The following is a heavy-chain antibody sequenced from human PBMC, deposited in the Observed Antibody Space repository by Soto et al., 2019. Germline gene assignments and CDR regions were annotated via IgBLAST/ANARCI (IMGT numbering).Heavy chain of an antibody. CDR3: AREWLSEYYFDY. CDR2: IYSGGST. J-gene: IGHJ4*02. CDR1: GFTVSSNY. Sequence: PGGSLRLSCAASGFTVSSNYMSWVRQAPGKGLEWVSVIYSGGSTYYADSVKGRFTISRDNSKNTLYLQMNSLRAEDTAVYYCAREWLSEYYFDYWGQGTLVTVSS. V-gene: IGHV3-66*01. D-gene: IGHD3-22*01.